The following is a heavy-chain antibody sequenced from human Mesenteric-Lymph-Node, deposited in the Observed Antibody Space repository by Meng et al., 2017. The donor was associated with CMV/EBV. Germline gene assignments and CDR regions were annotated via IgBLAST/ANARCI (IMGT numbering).Heavy chain of an antibody. V-gene: IGHV3-30*02. CDR1: GFIFSDYG. CDR2: IRYDESNK. CDR3: AKDLYGMDV. Sequence: GGSLRLSCAASGFIFSDYGMNWVRQAPGKGLEWVAFIRYDESNKYYGDSVKGRFTISRDNSKNTLYLQMNSLRAEDTAVYYCAKDLYGMDVWGQGTTVTVSS. J-gene: IGHJ6*02.